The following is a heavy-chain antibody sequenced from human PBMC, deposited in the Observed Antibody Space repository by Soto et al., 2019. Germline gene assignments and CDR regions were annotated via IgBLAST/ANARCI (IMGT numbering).Heavy chain of an antibody. Sequence: SETLSLTCTVSGGSISSSSYYWGWIRQPPGKGLEWIGSIYYSGSTYYNPSLKSRVTISVDTSKIQFSLKLSSVTAADTAVYYCARQGQWLVREGGRFDYWGQGTLVTVSS. V-gene: IGHV4-39*01. CDR2: IYYSGST. J-gene: IGHJ4*02. D-gene: IGHD6-19*01. CDR1: GGSISSSSYY. CDR3: ARQGQWLVREGGRFDY.